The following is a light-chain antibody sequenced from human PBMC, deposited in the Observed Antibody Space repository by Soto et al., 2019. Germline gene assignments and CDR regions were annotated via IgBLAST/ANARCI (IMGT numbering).Light chain of an antibody. CDR1: QSVSNNF. CDR3: QQYATPPG. CDR2: GAS. Sequence: EIVLTQSQCTLSLSPGERATLSCRASQSVSNNFLAWYQQKPGQAPRLLIHGASTRATGIPDRFRGSESGTDFTLTISRLEPEDFAVYYCQQYATPPGFGQGTKVEIK. V-gene: IGKV3-20*01. J-gene: IGKJ1*01.